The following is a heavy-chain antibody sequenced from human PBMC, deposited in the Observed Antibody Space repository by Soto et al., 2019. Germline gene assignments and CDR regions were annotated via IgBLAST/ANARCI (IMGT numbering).Heavy chain of an antibody. V-gene: IGHV4-30-4*01. Sequence: SETLSLTCTVSGGSIINGDYYWTWIRQPPGKGLEWIGYIYYSGNTYYNPSLKSRVTLSVDTSKNQFSLKLSSVTAADTAVYYCARDLYDSSGHEAFDIWGQGTMVTVSS. J-gene: IGHJ3*02. CDR1: GGSIINGDYY. CDR2: IYYSGNT. D-gene: IGHD3-22*01. CDR3: ARDLYDSSGHEAFDI.